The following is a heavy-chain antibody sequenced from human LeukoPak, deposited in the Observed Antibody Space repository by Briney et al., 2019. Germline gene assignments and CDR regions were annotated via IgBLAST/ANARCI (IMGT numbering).Heavy chain of an antibody. V-gene: IGHV3-11*01. J-gene: IGHJ3*02. CDR2: ISSSGSTI. CDR1: GFTFSDYY. CDR3: ARAVIAVAAETDAFDI. D-gene: IGHD6-19*01. Sequence: GGSLRLSCAASGFTFSDYYMSWIRQAPGKGLEWVSYISSSGSTIYYADSVKGRFTISRDNAKNSLYLQMNSLRAEDTAVYYCARAVIAVAAETDAFDIWGQGTMVTVSS.